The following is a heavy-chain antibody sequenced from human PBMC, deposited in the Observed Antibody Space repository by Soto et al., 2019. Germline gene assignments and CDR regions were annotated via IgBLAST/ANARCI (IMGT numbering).Heavy chain of an antibody. Sequence: SETLSLTCTVSGGSISSSSYYWGWIRQPPGKGLEWIGSIYYSGSTYYNPSLKSRVTISVDTSKNQFSLKLSSVTAADTAVYYCARYKLGVLLRQGIAAVGVEYFDYWGQGTLVTVSS. CDR1: GGSISSSSYY. V-gene: IGHV4-39*07. D-gene: IGHD6-13*01. J-gene: IGHJ4*02. CDR2: IYYSGST. CDR3: ARYKLGVLLRQGIAAVGVEYFDY.